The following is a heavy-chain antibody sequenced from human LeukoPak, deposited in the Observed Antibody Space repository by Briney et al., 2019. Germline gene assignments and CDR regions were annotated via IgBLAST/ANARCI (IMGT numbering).Heavy chain of an antibody. J-gene: IGHJ4*02. CDR3: ARGSVLELRLFYY. V-gene: IGHV4-34*01. CDR2: INHSGST. CDR1: GGSFSGYY. Sequence: SETLSLTCAVYGGSFSGYYWSWIRQPPGKGLEWIGEINHSGSTNYNPSLKSRVTISVDTPKNQFSLKLSSVTAADTAVYYCARGSVLELRLFYYWGQGTLVTVSS. D-gene: IGHD1-7*01.